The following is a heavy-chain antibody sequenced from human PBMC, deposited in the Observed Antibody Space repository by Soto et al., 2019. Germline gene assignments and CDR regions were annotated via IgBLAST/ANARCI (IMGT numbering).Heavy chain of an antibody. D-gene: IGHD6-13*01. CDR1: GFTFSSYG. CDR2: IWYDGSNK. Sequence: QVQLVESGGGVVQPGRSLRLSCAASGFTFSSYGMHWVRQAPGKGLEWVAVIWYDGSNKFYTDSVKGRFSISRDNSKNTLSLQMNSLRAEDTAVYYCARDRNSSSSYFVYWGQGNLVTVSS. CDR3: ARDRNSSSSYFVY. V-gene: IGHV3-33*01. J-gene: IGHJ4*02.